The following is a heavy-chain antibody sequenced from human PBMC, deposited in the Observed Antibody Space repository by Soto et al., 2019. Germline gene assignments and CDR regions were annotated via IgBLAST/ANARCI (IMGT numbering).Heavy chain of an antibody. V-gene: IGHV1-18*04. Sequence: QVQLVQSGPDVMKPGASVKVSCEASGYTFGAYGISWVRQAPGQGLEWMGWISVYNGNTNYAQKFQGRVAMTIDKYTRTAYMELWSLGPDDTAMYYCAREAHSTISVPNRYFDYWGQGTLVTVSS. CDR3: AREAHSTISVPNRYFDY. CDR1: GYTFGAYG. D-gene: IGHD2-2*01. J-gene: IGHJ4*02. CDR2: ISVYNGNT.